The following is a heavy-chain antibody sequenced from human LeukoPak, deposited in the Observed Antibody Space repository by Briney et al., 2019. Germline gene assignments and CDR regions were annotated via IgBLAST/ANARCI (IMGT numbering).Heavy chain of an antibody. CDR1: GFTFSSYA. CDR2: ISGSGGST. Sequence: QSGGSLRLSCAASGFTFSSYAMSRVRQAPGKGLEWVSAISGSGGSTYYADSVKGRFTISRDNSKNTLYLQMNSLRAEDTAVYYCAKDPRGVTGTLNWFDPWGQGTLVTVSS. V-gene: IGHV3-23*01. D-gene: IGHD1/OR15-1a*01. CDR3: AKDPRGVTGTLNWFDP. J-gene: IGHJ5*02.